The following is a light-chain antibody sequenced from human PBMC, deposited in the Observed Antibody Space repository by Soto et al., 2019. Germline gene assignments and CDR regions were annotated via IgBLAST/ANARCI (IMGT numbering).Light chain of an antibody. CDR3: QQHNNWPLT. CDR1: QSVSSN. CDR2: GAS. Sequence: EIVMTQSPGTLSGSPGERATLSCRASQSVSSNLAWYQQKPGQAPRLLIYGASTRATGIPGRFSGSGSGTEFTLTISSLQSEYFAVYYCQQHNNWPLTFGGGTKVEIK. V-gene: IGKV3-15*01. J-gene: IGKJ4*01.